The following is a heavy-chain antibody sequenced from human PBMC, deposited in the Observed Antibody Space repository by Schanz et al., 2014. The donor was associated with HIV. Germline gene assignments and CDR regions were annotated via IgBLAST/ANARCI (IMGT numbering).Heavy chain of an antibody. CDR3: ARARLGSSWYVTGFGSLDY. CDR1: GFTFSSYA. J-gene: IGHJ4*02. Sequence: QVQLVESGGGVVQPGRSLRLSCAASGFTFSSYAMHWVRQAPGKGLEWVAVISYDGSNKNYADSVKGRFTISRDNSKNTLYLQMNSLRVEDTAVYYCARARLGSSWYVTGFGSLDYWGQGTLVTVSS. V-gene: IGHV3-30-3*01. CDR2: ISYDGSNK. D-gene: IGHD6-13*01.